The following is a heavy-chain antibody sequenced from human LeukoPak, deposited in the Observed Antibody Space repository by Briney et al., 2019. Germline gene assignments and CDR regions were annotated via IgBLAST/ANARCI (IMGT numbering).Heavy chain of an antibody. J-gene: IGHJ4*02. CDR1: GFTFSSYS. D-gene: IGHD6-19*01. V-gene: IGHV3-48*04. Sequence: PAGGSLRLSCAASGFTFSSYSMNWVRQAPGKGLEWVSYISSSSSTIYYADSVKGRFTISRDNAKNSLYLQMNSLRAEDTAVYYCAKAGSGWYAPYWGQGTLVTVSS. CDR3: AKAGSGWYAPY. CDR2: ISSSSSTI.